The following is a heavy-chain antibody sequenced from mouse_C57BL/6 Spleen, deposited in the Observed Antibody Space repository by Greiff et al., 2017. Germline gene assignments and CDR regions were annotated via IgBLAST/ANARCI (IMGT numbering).Heavy chain of an antibody. D-gene: IGHD2-4*01. V-gene: IGHV5-9-1*02. CDR3: TRVDDYDGLYAMDY. CDR2: ISSGGDYI. Sequence: EVKLVESGEGLVKPGGSLKLSCAASGFTFSSYAMSWVRQTPEKRLEWVAYISSGGDYIYYADTVKGRFTISRDNARNTLYLQMSSLKSEDTAMYYCTRVDDYDGLYAMDYWGQGTSVTVSS. CDR1: GFTFSSYA. J-gene: IGHJ4*01.